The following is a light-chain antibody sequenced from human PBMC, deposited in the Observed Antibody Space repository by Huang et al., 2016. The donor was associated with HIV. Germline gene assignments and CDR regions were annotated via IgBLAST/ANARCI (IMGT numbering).Light chain of an antibody. Sequence: EILMTQSPATLSVSPGERATLSCRASQSVSNNLALFQQTPGQAPRLLIYDASTGVTGSPARFSGSGSGTEFTLTISSLQSEDFAVYYCQQYNNWPLTFGGGTKVEIK. CDR1: QSVSNN. J-gene: IGKJ4*01. V-gene: IGKV3-15*01. CDR2: DAS. CDR3: QQYNNWPLT.